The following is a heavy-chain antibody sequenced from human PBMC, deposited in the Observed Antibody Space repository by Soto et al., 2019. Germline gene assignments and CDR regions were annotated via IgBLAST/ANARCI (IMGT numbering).Heavy chain of an antibody. CDR3: ARGTYDRSVYYDY. D-gene: IGHD3-22*01. J-gene: IGHJ4*02. CDR2: IYYSGST. Sequence: PSETLSLTCTVSGGSVSSGSYYWSWIRQPPGKGLEWIGFIYYSGSTNYNPSLKSRVTISVDTSKNQFSLKLSSVTAADTAVYYCARGTYDRSVYYDYWGQGTMVTVS. V-gene: IGHV4-61*01. CDR1: GGSVSSGSYY.